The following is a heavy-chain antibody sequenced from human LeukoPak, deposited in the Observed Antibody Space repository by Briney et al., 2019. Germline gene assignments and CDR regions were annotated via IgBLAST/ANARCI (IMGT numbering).Heavy chain of an antibody. CDR1: GFTFSSYA. Sequence: GGSLRLSCAASGFTFSSYAMSWVRQAPGKGLEWVSAISGSGGSTYYADSVKGRFTISRDNSKYTLYLQMNSLRAEDTAVYYCAKSRTKAVAGTYYFDYWGQGTLVTVSS. CDR2: ISGSGGST. J-gene: IGHJ4*02. CDR3: AKSRTKAVAGTYYFDY. V-gene: IGHV3-23*01. D-gene: IGHD6-19*01.